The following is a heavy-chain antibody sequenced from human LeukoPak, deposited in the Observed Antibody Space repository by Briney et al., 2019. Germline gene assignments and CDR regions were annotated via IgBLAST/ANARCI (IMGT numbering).Heavy chain of an antibody. J-gene: IGHJ4*02. CDR2: IYYRGST. V-gene: IGHV4-39*01. CDR3: ASLPTKGFGGLVLDY. D-gene: IGHD3-10*01. Sequence: SETLSLTCTVSGGSISSSSYYWGWVRQPPGKGLEWIGSIYYRGSTYYNPSLKSRVTISVYTSKNQCSLKLRSVSAADTAVYYCASLPTKGFGGLVLDYWGQGTLVTVSS. CDR1: GGSISSSSYY.